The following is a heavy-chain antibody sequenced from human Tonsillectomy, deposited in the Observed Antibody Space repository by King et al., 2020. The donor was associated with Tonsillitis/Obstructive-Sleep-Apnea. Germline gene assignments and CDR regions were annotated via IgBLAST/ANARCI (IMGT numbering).Heavy chain of an antibody. V-gene: IGHV4-39*01. Sequence: QLQESGPGLVKPSETLSLTCTVSGGSISSGTYYWDWIRQSPGKGLQWIGSIYYNGNTYYNPSLKSRVTMSVDTSKNKFSLKVTSVTAADTAVYFCASHVELVPSINRWPNYFAPWGHGTLVTVSS. D-gene: IGHD1-7*01. CDR2: IYYNGNT. CDR3: ASHVELVPSINRWPNYFAP. J-gene: IGHJ5*02. CDR1: GGSISSGTYY.